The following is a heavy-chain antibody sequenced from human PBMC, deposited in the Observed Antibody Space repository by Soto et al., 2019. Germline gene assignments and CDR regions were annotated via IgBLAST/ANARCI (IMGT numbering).Heavy chain of an antibody. D-gene: IGHD4-17*01. Sequence: PSETLSLTCTVSGDSISRGGYYWSWIRQHPGKGLEWVGYIFYSGTTYYNPSLKGRIFISVDTSENHFSLSLTSVTAADTAVYYCARVQPYDYGANPGWRDPWGQGPLGTVAS. CDR3: ARVQPYDYGANPGWRDP. CDR1: GDSISRGGYY. CDR2: IFYSGTT. V-gene: IGHV4-31*03. J-gene: IGHJ5*02.